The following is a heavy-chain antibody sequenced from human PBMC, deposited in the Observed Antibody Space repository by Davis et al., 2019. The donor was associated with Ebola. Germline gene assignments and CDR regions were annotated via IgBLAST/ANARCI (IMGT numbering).Heavy chain of an antibody. CDR2: VYHSGST. CDR1: GVSISYYY. Sequence: SETLSLTCSVSGVSISYYYWTWLRQPPGGGLEWIGYVYHSGSTKSNPSLESRITMSLDTSKKQFSLKLTSVTAADTAIYYCARGLSYGFREWGQGILVAVSS. J-gene: IGHJ4*02. V-gene: IGHV4-59*01. D-gene: IGHD3-16*01. CDR3: ARGLSYGFRE.